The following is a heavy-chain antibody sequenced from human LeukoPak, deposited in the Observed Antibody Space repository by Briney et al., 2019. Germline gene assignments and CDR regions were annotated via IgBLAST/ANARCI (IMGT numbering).Heavy chain of an antibody. J-gene: IGHJ6*03. CDR3: ARGRGVVPAARGYYYYMDV. CDR2: INHSGST. D-gene: IGHD2-2*01. Sequence: PSETLSLTCAVYGGSFGGYYWSWIRQPPGKGLEWIGEINHSGSTNYNPSLKSRVTISVDTSKNQFSLKLSSVTAADTAVYYCARGRGVVPAARGYYYYMDVWGKGTTVTVSS. V-gene: IGHV4-34*01. CDR1: GGSFGGYY.